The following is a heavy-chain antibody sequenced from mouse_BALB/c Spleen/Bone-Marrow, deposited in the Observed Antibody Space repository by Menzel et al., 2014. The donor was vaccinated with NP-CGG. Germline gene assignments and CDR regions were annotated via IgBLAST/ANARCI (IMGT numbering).Heavy chain of an antibody. V-gene: IGHV1S34*01. Sequence: LVETGASVKISCEASDYSFTTYYMHWVKQSHGKSLEWIGYISCYNGATTYNQKFKGKATFTVDTSSSTAYMQFNSLTSEDSAVYYCTRNYGSRFVRHFDYWGQGTTLTVSS. CDR3: TRNYGSRFVRHFDY. CDR2: ISCYNGAT. CDR1: DYSFTTYY. J-gene: IGHJ2*01. D-gene: IGHD1-1*01.